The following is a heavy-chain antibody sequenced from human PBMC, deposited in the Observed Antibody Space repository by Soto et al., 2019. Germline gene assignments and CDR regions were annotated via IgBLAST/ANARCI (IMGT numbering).Heavy chain of an antibody. V-gene: IGHV3-48*02. CDR3: ARKIAPDYDDCFA. CDR1: GFTFSTYS. Sequence: EVQLVESGGGSVQPGGSLRLSCAASGFTFSTYSMNWVRQAPGKGLEWLAYISSDSDTIYYADSVKGRFTISRDNAKNALYRHMSSLRDEGTAVCYWARKIAPDYDDCFAWGQGTLVTVSS. D-gene: IGHD4-17*01. J-gene: IGHJ5*02. CDR2: ISSDSDTI.